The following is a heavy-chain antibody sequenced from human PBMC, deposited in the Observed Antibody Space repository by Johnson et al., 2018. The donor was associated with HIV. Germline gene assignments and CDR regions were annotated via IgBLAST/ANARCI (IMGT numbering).Heavy chain of an antibody. CDR1: GFSFSDYY. CDR2: ISSSGSTI. CDR3: VRDDYSFHI. J-gene: IGHJ3*02. D-gene: IGHD4/OR15-4a*01. V-gene: IGHV3-11*04. Sequence: VQLAESGGGLVKPGKSLRLSCAASGFSFSDYYMSWIRQAPGKGLEWVSFISSSGSTIYYADSVKGRFTISRDNAKNTLYLEMSGLRADDTAVYYCVRDDYSFHIWGRGTLVTVSS.